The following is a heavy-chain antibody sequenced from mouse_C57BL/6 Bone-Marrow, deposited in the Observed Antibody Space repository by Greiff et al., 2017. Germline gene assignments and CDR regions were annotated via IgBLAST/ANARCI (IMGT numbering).Heavy chain of an antibody. CDR1: CYTFTSYW. CDR3: ARRVGAWFAY. V-gene: IGHV1-55*01. Sequence: QVQLQQPGAALVKPGASVKMSCKASCYTFTSYWITWVKQRPGQGLEWIGDIYPGSGSTNYNEKFKSKTTLTVDTSSSTAYMQLSSLTSEDSAVYYCARRVGAWFAYWGQGTLVTVAA. D-gene: IGHD1-1*01. J-gene: IGHJ3*01. CDR2: IYPGSGST.